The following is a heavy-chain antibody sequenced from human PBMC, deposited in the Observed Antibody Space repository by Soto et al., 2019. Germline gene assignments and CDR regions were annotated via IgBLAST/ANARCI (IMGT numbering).Heavy chain of an antibody. J-gene: IGHJ4*02. CDR2: ILYSGST. CDR3: ARSMAVTHSLFDY. D-gene: IGHD6-19*01. CDR1: GGSISSDDYY. Sequence: PSETLSLTCTVSGGSISSDDYYWSWIRQPPGKGLEWIGYILYSGSTYYNPSLKSRVSMSVDTSKNQFSLKLSSVTAADTAVFYGARSMAVTHSLFDYWGQGTLVTVSS. V-gene: IGHV4-30-4*01.